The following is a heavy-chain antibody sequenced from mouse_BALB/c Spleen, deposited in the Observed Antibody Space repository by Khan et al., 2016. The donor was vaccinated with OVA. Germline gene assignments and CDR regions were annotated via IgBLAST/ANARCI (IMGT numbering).Heavy chain of an antibody. J-gene: IGHJ2*01. CDR2: ISYSGST. D-gene: IGHD1-2*01. CDR1: GYSINTGYG. V-gene: IGHV3-2*02. CDR3: ARTARIKY. Sequence: EVQLQESGPGLVKPSQSLSLTCTVTGYSINTGYGWNWIRQFPGNKLECMGYISYSGSTNYNPSLKSQISLTRDTSKNQFFLQLNSVTTEDTATYYSARTARIKYWGQGTTLTVSS.